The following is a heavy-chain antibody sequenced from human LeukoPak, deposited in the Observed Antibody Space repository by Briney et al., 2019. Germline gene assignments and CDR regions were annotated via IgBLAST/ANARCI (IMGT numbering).Heavy chain of an antibody. V-gene: IGHV3-64*01. Sequence: GGSLRLSCAASGFTFSSYSMHWVRQAPGKGLEYVSAISSNGGSTYYANSVKGRFIISRDNSKNTLYLQMSSLRAEDMAVYYCARGGAYYGSGSYYLDYWGQGTLVTVSS. D-gene: IGHD3-10*01. J-gene: IGHJ4*02. CDR2: ISSNGGST. CDR3: ARGGAYYGSGSYYLDY. CDR1: GFTFSSYS.